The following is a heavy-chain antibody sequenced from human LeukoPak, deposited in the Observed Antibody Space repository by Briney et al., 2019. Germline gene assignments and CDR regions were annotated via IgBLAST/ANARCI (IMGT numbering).Heavy chain of an antibody. CDR2: ISNSSSYI. V-gene: IGHV3-21*01. CDR3: ASPLYSSSSV. Sequence: TGGSLRLSCAASGFTFSSYSMNWVRQAPGKGLEWVSSISNSSSYIYYANSVKGRSTISRDNAKTSLYLQMNSLKAEDTAVYYCASPLYSSSSVWGQGTLVTVSS. J-gene: IGHJ4*02. CDR1: GFTFSSYS. D-gene: IGHD6-6*01.